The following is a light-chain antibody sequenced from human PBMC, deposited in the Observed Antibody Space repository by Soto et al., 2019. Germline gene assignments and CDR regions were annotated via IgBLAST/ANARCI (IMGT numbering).Light chain of an antibody. CDR2: GAS. J-gene: IGKJ3*01. V-gene: IGKV3-15*01. CDR1: QSVSSD. CDR3: QQYNDWPPIT. Sequence: EVVMTQSPATLSLSPGERATLSCRASQSVSSDLAWYQQKPGQAPRLLIYGASTRATDIPARFSGGGSGTEFTLTISSLHSEDFAIYYCQQYNDWPPITFGPGTRVHFK.